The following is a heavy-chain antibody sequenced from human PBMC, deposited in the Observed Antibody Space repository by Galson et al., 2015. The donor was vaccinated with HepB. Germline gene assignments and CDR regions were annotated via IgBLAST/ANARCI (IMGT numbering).Heavy chain of an antibody. J-gene: IGHJ4*02. CDR3: AKVFYPPGQQLEYYFDY. V-gene: IGHV3-30*02. Sequence: SLRLSCAASGFTFSSYGMHWVRQAPGKGLEWVAFIRYDGSNKYYADSVKGRFTISRDNSKNTLYPQMNSLRAEDTAVYYCAKVFYPPGQQLEYYFDYWGQGTLVTVSS. D-gene: IGHD6-13*01. CDR2: IRYDGSNK. CDR1: GFTFSSYG.